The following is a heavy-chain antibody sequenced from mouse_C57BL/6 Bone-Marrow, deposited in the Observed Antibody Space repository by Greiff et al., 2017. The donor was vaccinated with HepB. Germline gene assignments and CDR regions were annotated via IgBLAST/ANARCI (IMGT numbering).Heavy chain of an antibody. CDR1: GFSFNTYA. CDR2: IRSKSNNYAT. D-gene: IGHD3-3*01. Sequence: EVKLVESGGGLVQPKGSLKLSCAASGFSFNTYAMNWVRQAPGKGLEWVARIRSKSNNYATYYADSVKDRFTISRDDSESMLYLQMNNLKTEDTAMYYCVRPQRGTFAYWGQGTLVTVSA. J-gene: IGHJ3*01. CDR3: VRPQRGTFAY. V-gene: IGHV10-1*01.